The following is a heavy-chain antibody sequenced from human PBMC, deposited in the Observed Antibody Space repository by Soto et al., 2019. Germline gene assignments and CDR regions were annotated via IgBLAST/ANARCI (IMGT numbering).Heavy chain of an antibody. CDR1: GGTFSSYT. CDR3: ARDIVVVPAAIQGVYNWFDP. J-gene: IGHJ5*02. D-gene: IGHD2-2*01. V-gene: IGHV1-69*08. CDR2: IIPILGIA. Sequence: QVQLVQSGAEVKKPGSSVKVSCKASGGTFSSYTISWVRQAPGQGLEWMGRIIPILGIANYAQKFQGRVTITAEKSTSTAYMELSSLRSEDTAVYYCARDIVVVPAAIQGVYNWFDPWGQGTLVTVSS.